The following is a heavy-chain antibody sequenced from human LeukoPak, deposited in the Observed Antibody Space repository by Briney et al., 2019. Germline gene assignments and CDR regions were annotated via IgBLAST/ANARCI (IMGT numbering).Heavy chain of an antibody. J-gene: IGHJ5*02. CDR2: IYYSGST. V-gene: IGHV4-59*01. Sequence: SETLTLTRTVSGGSINTYYWSWLRQPPGQGLEWIGYIYYSGSTNYNPSLKSRVTISVDTPKNQFSLKLSAVTAADTAVYFCARCLNWFDPWGQGTLVTVSS. CDR3: ARCLNWFDP. CDR1: GGSINTYY.